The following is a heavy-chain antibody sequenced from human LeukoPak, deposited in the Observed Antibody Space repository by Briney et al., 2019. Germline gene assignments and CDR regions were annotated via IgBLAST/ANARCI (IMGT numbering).Heavy chain of an antibody. V-gene: IGHV1-2*02. J-gene: IGHJ5*02. Sequence: ASVKVSCKASGYTFTDYYMYWVRQATGQGLAWMGCINPTSGGTDYAQKFQGRVTMTRDTSISTAYMELSRLTSDDTAVYYCARYVCWKAWFDPWGQGTLVTVSS. CDR2: INPTSGGT. D-gene: IGHD3-16*01. CDR1: GYTFTDYY. CDR3: ARYVCWKAWFDP.